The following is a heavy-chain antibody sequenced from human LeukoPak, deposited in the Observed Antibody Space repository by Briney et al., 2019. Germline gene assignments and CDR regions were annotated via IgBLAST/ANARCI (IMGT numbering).Heavy chain of an antibody. V-gene: IGHV1-69*04. CDR3: ARDEVGELGPFDY. CDR2: IIPILGIA. J-gene: IGHJ4*02. CDR1: GGTFSSYA. Sequence: GSSVKVSCKASGGTFSSYAISWVRQAPGQGLEWMGRIIPILGIANYAQKFQGRVTITADKSTSTAYMELSSLRSEDTAVYYCARDEVGELGPFDYWGQGTLVTVSS. D-gene: IGHD1-26*01.